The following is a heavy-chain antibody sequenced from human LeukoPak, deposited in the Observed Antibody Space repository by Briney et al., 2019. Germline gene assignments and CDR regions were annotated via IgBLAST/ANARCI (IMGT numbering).Heavy chain of an antibody. V-gene: IGHV3-7*01. D-gene: IGHD3-16*01. CDR3: ARSLGDD. CDR1: GLTFSNYW. J-gene: IGHJ4*02. Sequence: GGSLRLSCAASGLTFSNYWMTWVRQAPGKGLEGVANINQYGSGKYYVDSVKGRFTISRDNAKNSVSLQMNSLRAEDTAVYFCARSLGDDWGQGTLVTVSS. CDR2: INQYGSGK.